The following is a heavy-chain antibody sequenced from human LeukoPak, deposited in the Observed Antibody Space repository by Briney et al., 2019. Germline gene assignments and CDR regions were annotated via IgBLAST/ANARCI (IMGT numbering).Heavy chain of an antibody. J-gene: IGHJ4*02. Sequence: SETLSLTCAVSGGSISSSNWWTWVRQPPGKGLEWIGEIYRSGSTNYNPSLKSRVTISVDKSKNQFSLKLSSLTAADTAVYYCARASHDYGDYSHFDYWGQGTLVTVSS. V-gene: IGHV4-4*02. CDR3: ARASHDYGDYSHFDY. CDR2: IYRSGST. CDR1: GGSISSSNW. D-gene: IGHD4-17*01.